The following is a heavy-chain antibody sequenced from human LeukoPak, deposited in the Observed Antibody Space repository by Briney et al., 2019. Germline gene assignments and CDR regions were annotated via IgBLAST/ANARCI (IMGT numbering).Heavy chain of an antibody. J-gene: IGHJ4*02. V-gene: IGHV1-18*01. Sequence: ASVKVSCKASGYTFTSYGISWVRQAPGQGLEWMGWISAYNGNTNYAQKLQGRVTMTTDTSTSRAYMELRSLRSDDTAVYYCARVIFDILTGYPTQLSDYWGQGTLVTVSS. CDR3: ARVIFDILTGYPTQLSDY. D-gene: IGHD3-9*01. CDR2: ISAYNGNT. CDR1: GYTFTSYG.